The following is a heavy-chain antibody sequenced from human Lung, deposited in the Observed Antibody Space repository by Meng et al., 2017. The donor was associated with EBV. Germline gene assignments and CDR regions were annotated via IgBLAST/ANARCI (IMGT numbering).Heavy chain of an antibody. Sequence: QQWDSVHCDPSQTRVLTWAVLGGSFPRYYWTGIRQSPGKGLECVGEINQSGRTNYNPSLKRRVTILVDTSKTQFSLRLSSVTAADTAVYYCAPSSSWHIGYYFDYWGQGTLVTVSS. CDR3: APSSSWHIGYYFDY. D-gene: IGHD6-13*01. V-gene: IGHV4-34*02. J-gene: IGHJ4*02. CDR1: GGSFPRYY. CDR2: INQSGRT.